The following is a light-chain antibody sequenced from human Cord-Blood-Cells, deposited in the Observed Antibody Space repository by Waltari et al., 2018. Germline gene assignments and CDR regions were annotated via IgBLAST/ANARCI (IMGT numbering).Light chain of an antibody. CDR1: SSDVGSSNL. J-gene: IGLJ3*02. CDR3: CSYAGRV. V-gene: IGLV2-23*01. Sequence: QSALTQPASVSGSPGQSITISCTGTSSDVGSSNLVSWYQQHPGKAPKRMIYEGSKRPSGVSNRFSGSKSGNTASLTISGLQAEDEADYYCCSYAGRVFGGGTKLTVL. CDR2: EGS.